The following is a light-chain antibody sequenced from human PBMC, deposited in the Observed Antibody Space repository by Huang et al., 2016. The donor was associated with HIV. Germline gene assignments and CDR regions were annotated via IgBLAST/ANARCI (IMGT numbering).Light chain of an antibody. Sequence: EIQKTQSPGTLSVSPGERVTLYCRASQSVGSSLAWFQHKPGQAPRLVIYGASTRATVIPVRFSGSGSGTEFTLSSNSLQSEDYAVYYCQQYSNMNTFGQGTRLEIK. CDR3: QQYSNMNT. CDR2: GAS. CDR1: QSVGSS. V-gene: IGKV3-15*01. J-gene: IGKJ2*01.